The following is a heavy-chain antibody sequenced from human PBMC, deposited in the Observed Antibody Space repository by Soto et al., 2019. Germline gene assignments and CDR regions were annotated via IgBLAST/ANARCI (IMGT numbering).Heavy chain of an antibody. J-gene: IGHJ4*02. V-gene: IGHV3-30*03. Sequence: ESVGGVVQPGRSLRLSCAASGFTFSSYGMHWVRQAPGKGLEWVAVISYDGSNKYYADSVKGRFTISRDNSKNTLYLQMNSLRAEDTAVYYCATLFSGSYEVYWGQGTLVTVSS. CDR1: GFTFSSYG. CDR2: ISYDGSNK. CDR3: ATLFSGSYEVY. D-gene: IGHD1-26*01.